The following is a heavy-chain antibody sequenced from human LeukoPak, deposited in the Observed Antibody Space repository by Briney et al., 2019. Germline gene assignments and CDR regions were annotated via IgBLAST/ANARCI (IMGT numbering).Heavy chain of an antibody. CDR3: ARGPRRSIAPGFFDY. Sequence: GGSLRLSCAASGFTFSSYEMNWVRQAPGKGLEWVSYISSSGSTIYYADSVKGRFTISRDNAKNSLYLQMNSLRAEDTAVYYCARGPRRSIAPGFFDYWGQGTLVTVSS. V-gene: IGHV3-48*03. D-gene: IGHD6-13*01. CDR1: GFTFSSYE. J-gene: IGHJ4*02. CDR2: ISSSGSTI.